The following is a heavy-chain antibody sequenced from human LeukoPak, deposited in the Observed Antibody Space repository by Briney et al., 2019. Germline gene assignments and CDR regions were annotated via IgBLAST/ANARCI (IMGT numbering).Heavy chain of an antibody. Sequence: EASVKVSCKASGYTFTSYGISWVRQAPGQALEWMGWISGYNGNTNYAQKLQGRVTMTTDTSTSTAYMELRSLRSDDTAVYYCARDFHGSGYYHYFHYWGQGTLVTVSS. D-gene: IGHD3-22*01. CDR3: ARDFHGSGYYHYFHY. J-gene: IGHJ4*02. V-gene: IGHV1-18*01. CDR1: GYTFTSYG. CDR2: ISGYNGNT.